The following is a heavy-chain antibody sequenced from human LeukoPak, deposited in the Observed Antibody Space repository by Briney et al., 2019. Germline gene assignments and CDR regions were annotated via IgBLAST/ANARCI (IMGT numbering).Heavy chain of an antibody. D-gene: IGHD2-2*01. V-gene: IGHV3-15*01. Sequence: GGSLRLSYAASGFTISNAWMSWVRQAPGKGLECVSRIKSKTDGGTTDYAAPVKGRFTISRDDSKNTLYLQMNSLKTEDTAVYYCLSGRSSSPQAYWGQGTLVTVSS. J-gene: IGHJ4*02. CDR1: GFTISNAW. CDR2: IKSKTDGGTT. CDR3: LSGRSSSPQAY.